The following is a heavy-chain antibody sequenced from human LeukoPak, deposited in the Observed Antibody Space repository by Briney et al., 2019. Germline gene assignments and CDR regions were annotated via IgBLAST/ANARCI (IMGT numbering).Heavy chain of an antibody. CDR2: IYHSGST. CDR3: ARAGEYYYDNSGYYPNDAFDI. CDR1: GGSISSGGYS. V-gene: IGHV4-30-2*01. J-gene: IGHJ3*02. D-gene: IGHD3-22*01. Sequence: ASQTLSLTCAVSGGSISSGGYSWSWIRQPPGKGLEWIGYIYHSGSTYYNLSLKSRVTISVDRSKNQFSLKLSSVTAADTAVYYCARAGEYYYDNSGYYPNDAFDIWGQGTMVTVSS.